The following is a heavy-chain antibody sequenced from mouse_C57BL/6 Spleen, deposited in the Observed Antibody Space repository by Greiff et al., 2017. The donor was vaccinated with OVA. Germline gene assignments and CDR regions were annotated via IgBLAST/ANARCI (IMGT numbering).Heavy chain of an antibody. CDR2: IYPGDGDT. D-gene: IGHD2-4*01. V-gene: IGHV1-80*01. J-gene: IGHJ2*01. CDR1: GYAFSSYW. Sequence: VQVVESGAELVKPGASVKISCKASGYAFSSYWMNWVKQRPGKGLEWIGQIYPGDGDTNYNGKFKGKATLTADKSSSTAYMQLSSLTSEDSAVYFCARPYDYDDYFDYWGQGTTLTVSS. CDR3: ARPYDYDDYFDY.